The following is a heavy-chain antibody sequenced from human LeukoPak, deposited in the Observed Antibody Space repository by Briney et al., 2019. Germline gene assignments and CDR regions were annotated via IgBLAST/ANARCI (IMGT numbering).Heavy chain of an antibody. J-gene: IGHJ3*02. V-gene: IGHV4-39*01. CDR1: GGSISTNNHY. CDR3: ARWRHGYNSVDAFDI. D-gene: IGHD5-24*01. Sequence: SETLSLTCTVSGGSISTNNHYWGWIRQPPGKGLEWIGNIYYSGSTDYNPSPKSRVTISVDTSENHFSLKVTSVTAADTAVYYCARWRHGYNSVDAFDIWGQGVMVTVSS. CDR2: IYYSGST.